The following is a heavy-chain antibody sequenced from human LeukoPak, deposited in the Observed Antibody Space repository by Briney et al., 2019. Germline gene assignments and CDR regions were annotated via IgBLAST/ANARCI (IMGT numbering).Heavy chain of an antibody. CDR2: INPNSGTT. D-gene: IGHD3-16*01. Sequence: ASVKVSCKASGHTFIGYYMHWVRQAPGQGLEWMGCINPNSGTTNYAQKFQGRVTMTRDTSITTAYMELSGLRSDGTAVYYCASLRLIDYWGQGTLVTVSS. J-gene: IGHJ4*02. CDR3: ASLRLIDY. CDR1: GHTFIGYY. V-gene: IGHV1-2*02.